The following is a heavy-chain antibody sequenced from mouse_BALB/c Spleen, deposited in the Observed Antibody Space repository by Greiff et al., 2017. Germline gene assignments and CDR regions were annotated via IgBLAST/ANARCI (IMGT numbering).Heavy chain of an antibody. CDR3: ARRTMITTRAMDY. J-gene: IGHJ4*01. CDR1: GFNIKDYY. Sequence: VQLQQSGAELVRPGALVKLSCKASGFNIKDYYMHWVKQRPEQGLEWIGWIDPENGNTIYDPKFQGKASITADTSSNTAYLQLSSLTSEDTAVYYCARRTMITTRAMDYWGQGTSVTVSS. D-gene: IGHD2-4*01. CDR2: IDPENGNT. V-gene: IGHV14-1*02.